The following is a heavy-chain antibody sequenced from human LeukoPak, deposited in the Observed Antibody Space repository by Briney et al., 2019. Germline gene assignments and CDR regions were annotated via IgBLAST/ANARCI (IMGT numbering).Heavy chain of an antibody. CDR3: ARSSSGSGSYYPYYYYYGMDV. Sequence: SETLSLTCAVYGGSFSGYYWSWIRQPPGKGLEWIGEINHSGSTDYNPSLKSRVTISVDTSKNQFSLKLSSVTAADTAVYYCARSSSGSGSYYPYYYYYGMDVWGQGTTVTVSS. CDR1: GGSFSGYY. CDR2: INHSGST. V-gene: IGHV4-34*01. J-gene: IGHJ6*02. D-gene: IGHD3-10*01.